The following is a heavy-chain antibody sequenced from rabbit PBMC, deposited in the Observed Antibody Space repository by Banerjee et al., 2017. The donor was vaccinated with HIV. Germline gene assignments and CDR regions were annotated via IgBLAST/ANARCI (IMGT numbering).Heavy chain of an antibody. V-gene: IGHV1S40*01. CDR1: GFSFSSYYD. J-gene: IGHJ4*01. D-gene: IGHD8-1*01. Sequence: QQLVESGGGLVKPGASLTLTCKASGFSFSSYYDMCWVRQAPGKGLEWIACIYTGNSNTYYASWAKGRFTISKTSSTTVTLQMTSLTAADTATYFCARDDAGSSGYTFNLWGPGTLVTVS. CDR2: IYTGNSNT. CDR3: ARDDAGSSGYTFNL.